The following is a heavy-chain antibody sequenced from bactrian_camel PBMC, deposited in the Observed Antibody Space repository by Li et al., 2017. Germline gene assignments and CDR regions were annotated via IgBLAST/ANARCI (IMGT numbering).Heavy chain of an antibody. CDR3: AADAGGWPELGNYCGEYTN. CDR2: IDSGGST. V-gene: IGHV3S53*01. Sequence: HVQLVESGGGSVQAGGSLRLSCAVSGYRDSSNCMGRFRQAPGKEREGVASIDSGGSTSYADSVKGRFTISRDDAKNTLYLQMNSLKPEDTAKYYCAADAGGWPELGNYCGEYTNWGQGTQVTVS. D-gene: IGHD3*01. CDR1: GYRDSSNC. J-gene: IGHJ4*01.